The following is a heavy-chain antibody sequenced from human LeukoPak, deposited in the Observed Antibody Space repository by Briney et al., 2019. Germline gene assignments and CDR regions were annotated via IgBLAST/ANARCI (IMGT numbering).Heavy chain of an antibody. CDR3: ARGRGWLVRYYYMDV. D-gene: IGHD6-19*01. CDR2: INHSGST. CDR1: GGSFSGYY. J-gene: IGHJ6*03. Sequence: SETLSLTCAVHGGSFSGYYWSWIRQPPGKGLEWIGEINHSGSTNYNPSLKSRVTISVDTSKNQFSLKLSSVTAADTAVYYCARGRGWLVRYYYMDVWGKGTTVTVSS. V-gene: IGHV4-34*01.